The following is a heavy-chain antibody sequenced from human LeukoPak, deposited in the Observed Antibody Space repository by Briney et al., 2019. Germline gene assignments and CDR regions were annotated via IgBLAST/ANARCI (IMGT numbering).Heavy chain of an antibody. V-gene: IGHV6-1*01. CDR1: GDSVSSHTAA. J-gene: IGHJ2*01. CDR2: TYYRSKWFN. Sequence: SQTLSLTCAISGDSVSSHTAAWNWIRLSPSRGLEWLGRTYYRSKWFNDYAVSVKSRITINPDTSKNQFSLHLNSMTPEDTAVYYCARELSHWYFGLWGRGTLVTVS. CDR3: ARELSHWYFGL.